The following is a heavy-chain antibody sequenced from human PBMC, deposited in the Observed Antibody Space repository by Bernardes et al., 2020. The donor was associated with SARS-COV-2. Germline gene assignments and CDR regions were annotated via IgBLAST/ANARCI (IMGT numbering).Heavy chain of an antibody. J-gene: IGHJ4*02. V-gene: IGHV3-7*01. D-gene: IGHD3-3*01. CDR1: GFTFNSYW. CDR2: IKQDGSEK. Sequence: GGSLRLSCAASGFTFNSYWMSWVRQAPGKGLEWVANIKQDGSEKYYVDSVKGRFTISRDNAKNSLYLQMNSLRAEDTAVYYCASVYYDSWSGYYTNYWGQGTLVTVSS. CDR3: ASVYYDSWSGYYTNY.